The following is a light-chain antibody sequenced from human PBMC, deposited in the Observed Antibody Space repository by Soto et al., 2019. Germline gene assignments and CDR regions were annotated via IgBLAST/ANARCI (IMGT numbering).Light chain of an antibody. V-gene: IGLV2-23*02. CDR3: CSYAGSTSLV. J-gene: IGLJ2*01. CDR1: SSDVGSYNL. CDR2: EVI. Sequence: QSALTQPASVSGSPGQSITISCTGTSSDVGSYNLVSWYQQHPGKAPKVIIYEVIKRPSGVSNRCSGSKSGNTASLTISGLQAEDEADYYCCSYAGSTSLVFGGGTKLTVL.